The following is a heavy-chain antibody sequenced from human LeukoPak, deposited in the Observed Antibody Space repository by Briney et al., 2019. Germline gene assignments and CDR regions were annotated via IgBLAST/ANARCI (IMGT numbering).Heavy chain of an antibody. V-gene: IGHV1-69*13. D-gene: IGHD2-2*01. CDR1: GGTFSSYA. J-gene: IGHJ6*02. CDR3: ARDGRYCSSTSCYWESGMDV. CDR2: IIPIFGTA. Sequence: ASVKVSCKASGGTFSSYAISWVRQAPGQGLEWMGGIIPIFGTANYAQKFQGRVTITADESTSTAYMELSSLRSEDTAVYYCARDGRYCSSTSCYWESGMDVWGQGTTVTASS.